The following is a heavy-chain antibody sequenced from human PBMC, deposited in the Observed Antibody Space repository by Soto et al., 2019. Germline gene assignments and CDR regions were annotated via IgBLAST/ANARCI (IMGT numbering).Heavy chain of an antibody. CDR2: FSGSGSST. CDR3: ARAPRTYDFPYYFDY. D-gene: IGHD3-16*01. Sequence: VGSLRLSCAASGFTFSSYAMSWVRQARGKGLEWVAAFSGSGSSTYYVDSGKGRFTISRDDSKDTLYLQMNSLRAEDTAVYYCARAPRTYDFPYYFDYWGQGTLVTVSS. V-gene: IGHV3-23*01. CDR1: GFTFSSYA. J-gene: IGHJ4*02.